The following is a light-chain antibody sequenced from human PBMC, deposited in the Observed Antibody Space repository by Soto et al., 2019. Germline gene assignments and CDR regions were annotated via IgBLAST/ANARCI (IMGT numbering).Light chain of an antibody. CDR2: GAS. CDR1: QSLSSSY. J-gene: IGKJ1*01. Sequence: VVLAELGGSLSMSQGERATLSCRASQSLSSSYFAWYQQKPGQAPRLLIYGASSRATGIPDRFSGSGSGTDFTLTIILFETENLAAYYQHHHGSPAWTF. CDR3: HHHGSPAWT. V-gene: IGKV3-20*01.